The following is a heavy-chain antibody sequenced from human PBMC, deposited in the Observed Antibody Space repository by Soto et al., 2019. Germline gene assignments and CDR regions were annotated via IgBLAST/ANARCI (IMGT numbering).Heavy chain of an antibody. CDR3: ASVRGGYYYAMDV. CDR1: GGSIGSSNW. Sequence: SETLSLTCAVSGGSIGSSNWRSWVRQPPGKGLEWIGEIYHSGSTNYNPSPKSRVTISVDKSKNQFSLKLSSVTAADTAVYYCASVRGGYYYAMDVWGQGTTVTVSS. V-gene: IGHV4-4*02. J-gene: IGHJ6*02. CDR2: IYHSGST. D-gene: IGHD3-10*02.